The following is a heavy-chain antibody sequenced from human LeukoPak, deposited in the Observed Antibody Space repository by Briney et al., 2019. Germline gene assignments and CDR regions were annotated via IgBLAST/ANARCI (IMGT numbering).Heavy chain of an antibody. CDR1: GYTFTGYY. CDR3: ARVVVVAATPLYYYGMDV. J-gene: IGHJ6*02. V-gene: IGHV1-2*02. D-gene: IGHD2-15*01. Sequence: ASVKVSCKAFGYTFTGYYMHWVRQAPGQGLEWMGWINPNSGGTNYAQKFQGRVTMTRDTSISTAYMELSRLRSDDTAVYHCARVVVVAATPLYYYGMDVWGQGTTVTVSS. CDR2: INPNSGGT.